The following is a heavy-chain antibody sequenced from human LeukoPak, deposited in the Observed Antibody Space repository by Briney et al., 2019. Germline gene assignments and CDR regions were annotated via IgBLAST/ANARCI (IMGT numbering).Heavy chain of an antibody. J-gene: IGHJ5*02. CDR3: ARDFWWSYYDFWSGYYPTLNWFDP. CDR1: GGSISSSSYY. D-gene: IGHD3-3*01. CDR2: IYYSGST. Sequence: SETLSLTCTVSGGSISSSSYYWGWIRQPPGQGLEWIGSIYYSGSTYYNPSLKSRVTISVDTSKNQFSLKLSSVTAADTAVYYCARDFWWSYYDFWSGYYPTLNWFDPWGQGTLVTVSS. V-gene: IGHV4-39*07.